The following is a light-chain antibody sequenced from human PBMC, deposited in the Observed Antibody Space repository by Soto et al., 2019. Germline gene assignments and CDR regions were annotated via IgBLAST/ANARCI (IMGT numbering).Light chain of an antibody. CDR2: KAS. J-gene: IGKJ1*01. CDR3: QQYGSSPRWT. CDR1: QSISSW. V-gene: IGKV1-5*03. Sequence: DIQMTQSPSTLSASVGDRVTITCRASQSISSWLAWYQQKPGKAPKLLIYKASSLESGVPSRFSGSGSGTDFTLTISRLEPEDFAVYYCQQYGSSPRWTFGRGTKVDIK.